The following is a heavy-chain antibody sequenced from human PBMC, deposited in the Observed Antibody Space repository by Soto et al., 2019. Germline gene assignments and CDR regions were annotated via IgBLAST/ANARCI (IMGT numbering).Heavy chain of an antibody. V-gene: IGHV1-69*12. CDR1: GGTFSSYA. J-gene: IGHJ4*02. D-gene: IGHD3-22*01. Sequence: QVQLVRSGAEVKKPGSSVKVSCKASGGTFSSYAISWVRQAPGQGLEWMGGFIPIFGTANYAQKFQGRVTIPADESTSTAYMELSSLRSEDTAVYYCARDSGHYDSSGYYGYWGQGTLVTVSS. CDR3: ARDSGHYDSSGYYGY. CDR2: FIPIFGTA.